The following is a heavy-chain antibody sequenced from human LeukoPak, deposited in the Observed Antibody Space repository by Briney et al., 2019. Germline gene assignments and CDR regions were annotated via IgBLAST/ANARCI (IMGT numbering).Heavy chain of an antibody. CDR3: ARDGGGGYNSFNY. CDR1: GFNFRSFG. Sequence: GGSLRLSCAASGFNFRSFGMHWVRQAPGKGLEWVAGIWYDGSNKYYADSLKGRFTVSRDNSKNTLYLQVNSLRAEDTAVYYCARDGGGGYNSFNYWGQGVLVTVSS. J-gene: IGHJ4*02. V-gene: IGHV3-33*01. D-gene: IGHD5-18*01. CDR2: IWYDGSNK.